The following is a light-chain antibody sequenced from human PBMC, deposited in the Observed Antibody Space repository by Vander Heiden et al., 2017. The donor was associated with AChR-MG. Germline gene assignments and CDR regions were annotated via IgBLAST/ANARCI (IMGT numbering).Light chain of an antibody. CDR2: GED. J-gene: IGLJ3*02. CDR1: SLRGYY. Sequence: SSELTQDTAVSVALGQTVRITCQGDSLRGYYVGWYQQKPGQAPVLGIYGEDYRPSGIPDRFSGSSSGNTASLTITGAQAEDEADYYCNSRGSSGNHLVCGGGTKLTVL. V-gene: IGLV3-19*01. CDR3: NSRGSSGNHLV.